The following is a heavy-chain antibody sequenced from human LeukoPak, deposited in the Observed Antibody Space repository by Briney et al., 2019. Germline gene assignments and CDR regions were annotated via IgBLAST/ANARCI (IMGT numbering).Heavy chain of an antibody. CDR2: ISGSGGST. V-gene: IGHV3-23*01. Sequence: AGGSLRLSCAVSGFTFSSYGMSWVRQAPGKGLEWVSAISGSGGSTYYADSVKGRFTISRDNSKNTLYLQMNSLRAEDTAVYYCATFGESDYWGQGTLVTVSS. CDR3: ATFGESDY. D-gene: IGHD3-10*01. CDR1: GFTFSSYG. J-gene: IGHJ4*02.